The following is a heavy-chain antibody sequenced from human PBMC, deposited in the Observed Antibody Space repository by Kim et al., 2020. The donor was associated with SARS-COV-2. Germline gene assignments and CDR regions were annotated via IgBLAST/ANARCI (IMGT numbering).Heavy chain of an antibody. D-gene: IGHD3-22*01. Sequence: GGSLRLSCAASGFTFSSYSMNWVRQAPGKGLEWVSYISSSSSTIYYADSVKGRFTISRDNAKNSLYLQMNSLRAEDTAVYYCAREWYYYDSSGYSDAFDIWGQGTMVTVSS. CDR2: ISSSSSTI. CDR1: GFTFSSYS. V-gene: IGHV3-48*04. CDR3: AREWYYYDSSGYSDAFDI. J-gene: IGHJ3*02.